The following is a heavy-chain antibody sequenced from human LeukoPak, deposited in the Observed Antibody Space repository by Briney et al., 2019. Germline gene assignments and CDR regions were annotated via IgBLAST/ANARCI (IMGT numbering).Heavy chain of an antibody. CDR2: ITGSGDRT. J-gene: IGHJ3*02. V-gene: IGHV3-23*01. D-gene: IGHD3-22*01. CDR1: GFTFTNHG. CDR3: ARKLNLSGYYFPSSDAFDI. Sequence: PGGSLRLSCAASGFTFTNHGMSWVRQALGKGLEWVSAITGSGDRTYYADSVKGRFTISRDNSKNTLYLQMNSLIAEETAVYYCARKLNLSGYYFPSSDAFDIWGQGTVVTVSS.